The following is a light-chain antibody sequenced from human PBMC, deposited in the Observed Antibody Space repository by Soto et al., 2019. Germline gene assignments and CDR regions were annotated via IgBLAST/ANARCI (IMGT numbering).Light chain of an antibody. CDR2: EGS. CDR3: CSYAGSSTSYVV. CDR1: SSDVGSYNL. V-gene: IGLV2-23*01. Sequence: QSVLTQPASVSGSPGQSITISCTGTSSDVGSYNLVSWYQQHPGKAPKHMIYEGSKRPSGVSNRFSGSKSGNTASLTISGLQAEDEADYCCCSYAGSSTSYVVFGGGTKLTVL. J-gene: IGLJ2*01.